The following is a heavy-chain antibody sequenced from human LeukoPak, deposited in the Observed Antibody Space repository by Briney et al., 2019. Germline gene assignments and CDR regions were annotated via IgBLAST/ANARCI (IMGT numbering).Heavy chain of an antibody. V-gene: IGHV3-53*04. Sequence: QPGGSLRLSCAASGFTVSSNYMSWVRQAPGKGLEWVSVIYDNGDAYSADSVKGRFTISRHNSKNSLYLQMSSLRPEDTAVYYCAGGSRRDGYDYWGQGTLVTVSS. CDR1: GFTVSSNY. D-gene: IGHD5-24*01. CDR3: AGGSRRDGYDY. CDR2: IYDNGDA. J-gene: IGHJ4*02.